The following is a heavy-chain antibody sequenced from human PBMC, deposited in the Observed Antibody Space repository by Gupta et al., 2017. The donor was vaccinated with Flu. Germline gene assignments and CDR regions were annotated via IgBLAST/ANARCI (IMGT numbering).Heavy chain of an antibody. J-gene: IGHJ4*02. CDR2: ISAYNGNT. Sequence: GLEWMGWISAYNGNTNYAQKLQGRVTMTTDTSTSTAYMELRSLRSDDTAVYYCARDHYWVAALGGVGYYFDYWGQGTLVTVSS. D-gene: IGHD2-15*01. V-gene: IGHV1-18*01. CDR3: ARDHYWVAALGGVGYYFDY.